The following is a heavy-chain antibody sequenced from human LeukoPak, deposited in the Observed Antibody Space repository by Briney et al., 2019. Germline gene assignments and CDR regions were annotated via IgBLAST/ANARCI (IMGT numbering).Heavy chain of an antibody. D-gene: IGHD2-15*01. Sequence: PGGSLRLSCAASGFIFSSYSMNWVRQAPGKGLEWVSSISTSSSHIYYADSLKGRFTVSRDNARKSLYLQMNSLRAEDTALYYCARLFPDCCGDSCYMSSLDYWGQGTLVTVSS. CDR1: GFIFSSYS. CDR3: ARLFPDCCGDSCYMSSLDY. CDR2: ISTSSSHI. V-gene: IGHV3-21*01. J-gene: IGHJ4*02.